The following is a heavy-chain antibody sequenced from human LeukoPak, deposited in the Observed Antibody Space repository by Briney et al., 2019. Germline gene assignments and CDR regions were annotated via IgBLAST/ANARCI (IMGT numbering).Heavy chain of an antibody. Sequence: SETLSLTCAVSGYSINSDSYWGWIRQPPGKGLEWIGRVYHSGSTYYNASLKSRITISVDTSKNQFSLKLSSVTAADTAVYYCARNNSGSGWFDPWGQGTLVTVSS. CDR3: ARNNSGSGWFDP. V-gene: IGHV4-38-2*01. D-gene: IGHD6-19*01. CDR2: VYHSGST. CDR1: GYSINSDSY. J-gene: IGHJ5*02.